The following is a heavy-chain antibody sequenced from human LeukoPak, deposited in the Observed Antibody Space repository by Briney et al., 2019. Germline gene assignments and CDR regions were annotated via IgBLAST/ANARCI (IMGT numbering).Heavy chain of an antibody. D-gene: IGHD5-12*01. J-gene: IGHJ6*03. Sequence: SETLSLTCTVSGYSISSGYYWSWIRQPPGKGLEWIGEINHSGSTNYNPSLKSRVTISVDTSKNQFSLKLNSVTAADTAVYYCARLSGYGLHYYYYMDVWGKGTTVTVSS. CDR3: ARLSGYGLHYYYYMDV. CDR1: GYSISSGYY. V-gene: IGHV4-38-2*02. CDR2: INHSGST.